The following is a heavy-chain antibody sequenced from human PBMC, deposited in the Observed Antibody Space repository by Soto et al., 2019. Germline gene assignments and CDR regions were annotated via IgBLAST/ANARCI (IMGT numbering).Heavy chain of an antibody. J-gene: IGHJ4*02. D-gene: IGHD1-26*01. Sequence: QVQLVESGGGVVQPGGSLRLSCAASGFSFSTYGMHWVRQAPGKGLVWVAVIWKDGSNKYYIDSVKGRFTVSRDNSKNTLYLQMNSLRAEDTAMYFCARDQQGATWDWGQGTLVTVSS. V-gene: IGHV3-33*01. CDR1: GFSFSTYG. CDR2: IWKDGSNK. CDR3: ARDQQGATWD.